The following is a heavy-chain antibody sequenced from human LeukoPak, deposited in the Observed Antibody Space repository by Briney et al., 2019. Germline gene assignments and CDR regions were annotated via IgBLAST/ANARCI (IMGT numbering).Heavy chain of an antibody. V-gene: IGHV3-30*19. Sequence: PGGSLRLSCAASGFTFSSYGMHWVRQAPGKGLEWVAVISYDGSNKYYADSVKGRFTISRDNSKNTLYLQMNSLRAEDTAVYYCASGPTYYYGSGSYRDYWGQGTLVTVSS. CDR3: ASGPTYYYGSGSYRDY. CDR1: GFTFSSYG. D-gene: IGHD3-10*01. CDR2: ISYDGSNK. J-gene: IGHJ4*02.